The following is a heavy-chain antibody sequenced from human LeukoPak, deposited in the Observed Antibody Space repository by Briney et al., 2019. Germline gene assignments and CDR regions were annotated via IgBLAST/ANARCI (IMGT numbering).Heavy chain of an antibody. D-gene: IGHD3-22*01. V-gene: IGHV3-7*01. CDR1: GFTFSSYW. J-gene: IGHJ4*02. Sequence: GGSLILSCAASGFTFSSYWMSWVRQAPGKGLEWVANIKQDGSEKYYVDSVKGRFTISRDNAKNSLYLQMNSLRAEDTAVYYCARDPYYYDSSGLADYWGQGTLVTVSS. CDR2: IKQDGSEK. CDR3: ARDPYYYDSSGLADY.